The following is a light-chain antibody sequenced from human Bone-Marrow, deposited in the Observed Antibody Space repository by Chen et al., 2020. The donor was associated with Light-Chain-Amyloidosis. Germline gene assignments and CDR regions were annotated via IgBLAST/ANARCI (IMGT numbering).Light chain of an antibody. J-gene: IGLJ3*02. Sequence: SYVLTQPSSVSVAPGQTATIACGGNNIGSTSVPWYQQTPGQAPLLVVYDDSDRPSGIPERLSGSNSGNTATLTISRVEAGDEADYYCQVCDRSSDRPVFGGGTKLTVL. V-gene: IGLV3-21*02. CDR2: DDS. CDR1: NIGSTS. CDR3: QVCDRSSDRPV.